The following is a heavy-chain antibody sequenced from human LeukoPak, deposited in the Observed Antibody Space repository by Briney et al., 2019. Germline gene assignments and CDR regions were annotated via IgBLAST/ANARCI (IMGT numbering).Heavy chain of an antibody. CDR1: GGSISNYY. CDR3: AREGYGDYGSGSYYSQGLDY. D-gene: IGHD3-10*01. V-gene: IGHV4-59*01. Sequence: SEILSLTCTVSGGSISNYYWSWIRQPPGKGLEWIGYIYYSGSTYYNPSLKSRVTISVDTSKNQFSLKMSSVIAADTAMYYCAREGYGDYGSGSYYSQGLDYWGQGTLVTVSS. CDR2: IYYSGST. J-gene: IGHJ4*02.